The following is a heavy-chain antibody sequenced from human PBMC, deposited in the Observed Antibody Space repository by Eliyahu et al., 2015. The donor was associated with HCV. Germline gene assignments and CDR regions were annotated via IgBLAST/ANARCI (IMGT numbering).Heavy chain of an antibody. D-gene: IGHD1-26*01. Sequence: QVQLVQSGAXVKKPGSSVKVSCKASGGSFSSYTIRWVRQXPGQGLAWMGRIIPILGIANYAQKFQGRVTITADKSTSTAYMELSSLRSEDTAVYYCARGWGWELRAFDIWGQGTMVTVSS. J-gene: IGHJ3*02. V-gene: IGHV1-69*02. CDR2: IIPILGIA. CDR1: GGSFSSYT. CDR3: ARGWGWELRAFDI.